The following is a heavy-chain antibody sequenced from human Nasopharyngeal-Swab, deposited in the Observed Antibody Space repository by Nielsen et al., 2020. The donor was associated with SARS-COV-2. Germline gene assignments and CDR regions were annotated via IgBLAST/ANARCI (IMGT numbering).Heavy chain of an antibody. CDR1: GFSFSSYS. CDR2: ISSSKSYI. Sequence: GESLKISCAASGFSFSSYSMNWVRQAPGKGPEWVSFISSSKSYIYYADSVKGRFTISRDNTKNSLYLQMNSLRAEDTAVYYCATATPSVVVVPAAMRYYYYGMDIWGQGTTVTVSS. J-gene: IGHJ6*02. V-gene: IGHV3-21*04. D-gene: IGHD2-2*01. CDR3: ATATPSVVVVPAAMRYYYYGMDI.